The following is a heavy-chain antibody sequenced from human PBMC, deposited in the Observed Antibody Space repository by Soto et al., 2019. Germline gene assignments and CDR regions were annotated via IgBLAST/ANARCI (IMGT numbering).Heavy chain of an antibody. CDR3: ARGRVNTYLSAFDY. CDR1: GGTFISYA. Sequence: QVQLVQSGAEVKKPGSSVKVSCKASGGTFISYAISWVRQAPGRGLEWMGGIIPVFGTANYTQKFQGRVTITADESTSTAYMELSSLRSEDTDLYYCARGRVNTYLSAFDYWGQGTLVTVSS. V-gene: IGHV1-69*01. J-gene: IGHJ4*02. CDR2: IIPVFGTA. D-gene: IGHD5-18*01.